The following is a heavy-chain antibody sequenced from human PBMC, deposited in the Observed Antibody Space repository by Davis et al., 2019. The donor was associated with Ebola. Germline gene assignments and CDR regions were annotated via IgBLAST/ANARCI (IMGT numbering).Heavy chain of an antibody. J-gene: IGHJ4*02. CDR3: ATDNWGPAL. D-gene: IGHD7-27*01. CDR1: GFVFSNYD. CDR2: VSGSGGHT. Sequence: GESLKISCAASGFVFSNYDMSWVRQVPGKGLEWVSTVSGSGGHTHYSDSVRGRFTISRDNGKKSLYLEMNSLRVEDTAVYYCATDNWGPALWGQGTLLTVSS. V-gene: IGHV3-23*01.